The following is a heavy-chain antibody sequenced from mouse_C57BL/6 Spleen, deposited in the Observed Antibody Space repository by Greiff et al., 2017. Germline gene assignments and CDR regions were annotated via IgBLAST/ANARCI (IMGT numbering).Heavy chain of an antibody. J-gene: IGHJ2*01. V-gene: IGHV5-6*01. D-gene: IGHD2-3*01. Sequence: EVMLVESGGDLVKPGGSLKLSCAASGFTFSSYGMSWVRQTPDKRLEWVATISSGGSYTYYPDSVEGRFIISRDNAKNTLYLQMSSLKSEDTAMYYCARHGDGYYHFDGWGKGTTLTVSS. CDR2: ISSGGSYT. CDR1: GFTFSSYG. CDR3: ARHGDGYYHFDG.